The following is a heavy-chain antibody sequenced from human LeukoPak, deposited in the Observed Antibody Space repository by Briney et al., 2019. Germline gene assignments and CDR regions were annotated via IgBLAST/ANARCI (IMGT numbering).Heavy chain of an antibody. CDR2: INHSGST. CDR1: GGSFSGYY. CDR3: ARGQRGYSYGYVH. Sequence: PSETLSLTCAVYGGSFSGYYWSWIRQPPGKGLEWIGEINHSGSTNYTPSLESRVTISVDTSKNQFSLKLSSFTAVDTALYYWARGQRGYSYGYVHWGQGTLVTVSS. J-gene: IGHJ4*02. V-gene: IGHV4-34*01. D-gene: IGHD5-18*01.